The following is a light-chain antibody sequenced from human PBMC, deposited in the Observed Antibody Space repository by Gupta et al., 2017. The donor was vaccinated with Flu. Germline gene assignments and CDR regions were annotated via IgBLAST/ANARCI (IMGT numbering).Light chain of an antibody. J-gene: IGLJ1*01. CDR1: SSDVGRSDS. CDR2: DVS. V-gene: IGLV2-14*01. Sequence: QSALTQPASVSGSPGQSITISCTGTSSDVGRSDSVSWYQQYPGKAPKLLIYDVSNRPSGVSSRFSGSKSGNTASLTISGLQAEEETDYYCSSYTSISTFYVFGTGTKVTVL. CDR3: SSYTSISTFYV.